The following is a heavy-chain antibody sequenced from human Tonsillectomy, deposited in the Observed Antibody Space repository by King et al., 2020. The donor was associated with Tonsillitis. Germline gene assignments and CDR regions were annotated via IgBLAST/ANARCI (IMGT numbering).Heavy chain of an antibody. V-gene: IGHV1-8*01. J-gene: IGHJ4*02. D-gene: IGHD1-1*01. CDR1: GYTFTSYD. CDR2: MNPNSGNT. CDR3: ARAEAKIGQLEPRAELDY. Sequence: VQLVQSGAEVKKPGASVKVSCKASGYTFTSYDINWVRQATGQGLEWMGWMNPNSGNTGYAQKFQGRVTMTRNTSISTAYMELSSLRSEDTAVYYCARAEAKIGQLEPRAELDYWGQGTLVTVSS.